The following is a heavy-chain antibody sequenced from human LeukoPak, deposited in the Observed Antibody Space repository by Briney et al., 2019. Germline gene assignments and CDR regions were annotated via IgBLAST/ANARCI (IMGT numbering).Heavy chain of an antibody. CDR1: GFIFRSYA. J-gene: IGHJ4*02. CDR2: ISGSGSSI. V-gene: IGHV3-23*01. Sequence: GGSLRLSCAASGFIFRSYAMSWVRQAPGMGLESVSAISGSGSSIYYADSVKGRFTISRDNSKNTLYLQMNSLRAEDTAVYYCAKDGYSDYWGQGTLVTVSS. CDR3: AKDGYSDY.